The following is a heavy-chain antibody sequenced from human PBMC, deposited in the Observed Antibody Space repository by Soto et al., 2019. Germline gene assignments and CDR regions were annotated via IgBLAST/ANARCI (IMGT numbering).Heavy chain of an antibody. D-gene: IGHD1-1*01. CDR1: GGFVSSGSYY. V-gene: IGHV4-61*01. J-gene: IGHJ3*02. CDR2: MSHSGGT. CDR3: ARVERGTATTVVGAFDI. Sequence: ASETLSLTCAVYGGFVSSGSYYWSWIRQPPGKGLEWIGEMSHSGGTHFNPSLKSRVTISVDTSKNQFSLKMSSVTAADTALYYCARVERGTATTVVGAFDIWGPGTMVTVSS.